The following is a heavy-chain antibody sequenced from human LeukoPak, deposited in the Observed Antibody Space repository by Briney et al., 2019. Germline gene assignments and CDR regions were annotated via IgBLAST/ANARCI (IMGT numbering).Heavy chain of an antibody. CDR2: INPNSGGT. J-gene: IGHJ4*02. CDR3: ARHVRYYFDY. Sequence: ASVKVSCKASGYTFSTYPMNWVRQAPGQGLEWMGWINPNSGGTNYAQKFQGWVTMTRDTSASTAYMELSSLRSEDTAVYYCARHVRYYFDYWGQGTLVTVSS. V-gene: IGHV1-2*04. CDR1: GYTFSTYP.